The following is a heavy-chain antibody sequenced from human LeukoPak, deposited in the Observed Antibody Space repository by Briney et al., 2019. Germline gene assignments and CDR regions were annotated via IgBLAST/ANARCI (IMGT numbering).Heavy chain of an antibody. J-gene: IGHJ4*02. V-gene: IGHV4-59*01. D-gene: IGHD5-18*01. CDR3: ARGSGYSYGTNFDY. CDR2: IYYSGST. CDR1: GGSISSYY. Sequence: PSETLFLTCTVSGGSISSYYWSWIRQPPGKGLEWIGYIYYSGSTNYNPSLKSRVTISVDTSKNQFSLKLSSVTAADTAVYYCARGSGYSYGTNFDYWGQGTLVTVSS.